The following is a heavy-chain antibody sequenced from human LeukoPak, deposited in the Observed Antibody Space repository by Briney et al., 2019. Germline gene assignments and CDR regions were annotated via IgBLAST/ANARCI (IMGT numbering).Heavy chain of an antibody. CDR2: IIPILGIA. CDR3: ARVVDDSRSDYFDY. V-gene: IGHV1-69*04. D-gene: IGHD3-22*01. CDR1: GGTFSSYA. Sequence: GASVKVSCKASGGTFSSYAIIWVRQAPGQGLEWMGRIIPILGIANYAQKFQGRVTITADKSTSTAYMELSSLRSEDTAVYYCARVVDDSRSDYFDYWGQGTLVIVSS. J-gene: IGHJ4*02.